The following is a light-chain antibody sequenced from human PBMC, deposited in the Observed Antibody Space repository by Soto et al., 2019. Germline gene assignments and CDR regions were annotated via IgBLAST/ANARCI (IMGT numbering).Light chain of an antibody. J-gene: IGKJ4*01. CDR2: DTF. Sequence: EIVLTQSPATLSLSPGERATLSCRATQTVRNFLAWYQQKPGQAPRLLIYDTFNRATDIPARFSGSGSGTDFTLTITSLEPEDFAVYYCQHRSSWPPTFGGGTKVEIK. CDR1: QTVRNF. CDR3: QHRSSWPPT. V-gene: IGKV3-11*01.